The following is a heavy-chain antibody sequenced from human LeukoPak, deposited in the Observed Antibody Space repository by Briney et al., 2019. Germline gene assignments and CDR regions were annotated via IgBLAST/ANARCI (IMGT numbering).Heavy chain of an antibody. V-gene: IGHV3-48*03. Sequence: PGGSLRLSCAASGVTFSSYEMNWVWQAPGKGLELVSYISSCCSSRNYADSLKDRFTIFIDNAKNSLYLQMNSLRAEDTAVYYCVRAQYSYGYFENWGQGTLVTVSS. CDR2: ISSCCSSR. CDR1: GVTFSSYE. J-gene: IGHJ4*02. CDR3: VRAQYSYGYFEN. D-gene: IGHD5-18*01.